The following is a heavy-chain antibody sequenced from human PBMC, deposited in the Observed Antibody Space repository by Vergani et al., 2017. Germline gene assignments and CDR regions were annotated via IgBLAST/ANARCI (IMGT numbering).Heavy chain of an antibody. CDR1: GFTLSNYD. CDR2: IQFDGSNQ. J-gene: IGHJ4*02. CDR3: AKHFSGWGIDY. V-gene: IGHV3-30*02. D-gene: IGHD6-19*01. Sequence: QVQLLESGGGVVQRGGSLRLSCAMSGFTLSNYDMQWIRQGPGKGLEFVAFIQFDGSNQYYADSVKGRFTRSRNFSKNTLYLQMKSLRTDYTATYYCAKHFSGWGIDYWGQGTQVIVSS.